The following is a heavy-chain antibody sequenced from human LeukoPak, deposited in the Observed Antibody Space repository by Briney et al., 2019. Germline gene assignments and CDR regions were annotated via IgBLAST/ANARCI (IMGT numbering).Heavy chain of an antibody. J-gene: IGHJ4*02. CDR3: ARARNGYSSGWYGGWGYYFDY. D-gene: IGHD6-19*01. Sequence: GGSLRLSCAASGFTFSSYAMHWVRQAPGKGLEYVSAISSNGGSTYYANSVKGRFTISRDNSKNTLYLRMGSLRAEDMAVYYCARARNGYSSGWYGGWGYYFDYWGQGTLVTVSS. V-gene: IGHV3-64*01. CDR1: GFTFSSYA. CDR2: ISSNGGST.